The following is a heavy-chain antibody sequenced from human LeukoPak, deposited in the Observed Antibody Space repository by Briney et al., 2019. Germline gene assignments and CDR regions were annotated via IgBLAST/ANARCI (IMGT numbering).Heavy chain of an antibody. J-gene: IGHJ6*03. CDR3: ARGRRKNSTASEKKFSYYYYMDV. CDR1: GGSFSGYY. D-gene: IGHD2/OR15-2a*01. Sequence: PSETLSLTCAVYGGSFSGYYWSWIRQPPGKGLEWIGDIYHTGSNEYNPSLKSRVSISVDTSKNQFSLKVNSVTAADTAVYYCARGRRKNSTASEKKFSYYYYMDVWDKGTTVTVSS. V-gene: IGHV4-34*01. CDR2: IYHTGSN.